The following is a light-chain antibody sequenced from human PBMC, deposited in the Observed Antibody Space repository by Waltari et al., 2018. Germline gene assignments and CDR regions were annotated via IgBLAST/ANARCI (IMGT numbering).Light chain of an antibody. CDR1: SSDAGNYNL. J-gene: IGLJ3*02. CDR3: CSYAGSYTWV. Sequence: QSALTQPASVSGSPGQSITISCTRTSSDAGNYNLFSWYQQYPGKAPKVMIYDDNRRPSGVSDRFSGSKSGNTASLTISGVQAEDEADYYCCSYAGSYTWVFGGGTKLTVL. CDR2: DDN. V-gene: IGLV2-23*01.